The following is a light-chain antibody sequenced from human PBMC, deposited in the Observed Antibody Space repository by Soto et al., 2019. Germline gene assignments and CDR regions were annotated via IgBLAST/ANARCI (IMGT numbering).Light chain of an antibody. V-gene: IGKV3-11*01. CDR1: QSVDTY. CDR2: DAS. CDR3: QQRGTWPPT. J-gene: IGKJ5*01. Sequence: IVLTQSPATLSLSPGESVTLSCTTNQSVDTYFAWYQQKRGLPPRLLIYDASNRAIGIPARFSGRGSETDFSLTISGLEPEDFAVYYCQQRGTWPPTFGRGTRLEI.